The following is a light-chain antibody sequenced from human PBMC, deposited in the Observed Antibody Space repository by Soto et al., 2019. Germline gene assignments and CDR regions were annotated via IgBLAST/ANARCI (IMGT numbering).Light chain of an antibody. CDR1: SSNIGAGYD. CDR2: GNS. V-gene: IGLV1-40*01. CDR3: QSYDSSLSGSV. Sequence: QSVLTQPPSVSGAPGQRVTISCTGSSSNIGAGYDVHWYQQLPGTAPKLLIYGNSNRPSGVPDRFSGSKSGTSASLAITGLQAEDEAEYYCQSYDSSLSGSVFGGGTKVTV. J-gene: IGLJ2*01.